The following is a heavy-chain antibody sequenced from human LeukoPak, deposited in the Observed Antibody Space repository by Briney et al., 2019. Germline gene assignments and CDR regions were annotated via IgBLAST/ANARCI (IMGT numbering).Heavy chain of an antibody. Sequence: ASVKVSCKASGYTFTSYYMHWVRQAPGQGLEWMGIINPSGGSTSYAQKFQGRVTMTRDMSTSTVYMELSSLRSEDTAVYYCASLITGTTQDFDYWGQGTLVTVSS. J-gene: IGHJ4*02. CDR1: GYTFTSYY. D-gene: IGHD1-7*01. V-gene: IGHV1-46*01. CDR2: INPSGGST. CDR3: ASLITGTTQDFDY.